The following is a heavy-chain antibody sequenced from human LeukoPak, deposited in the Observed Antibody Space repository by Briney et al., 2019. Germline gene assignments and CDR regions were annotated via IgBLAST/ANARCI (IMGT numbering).Heavy chain of an antibody. CDR2: IISSSSYI. V-gene: IGHV3-21*01. CDR1: GFTFSSYS. J-gene: IGHJ6*03. Sequence: GGSLRLSCAASGFTFSSYSMTWVRQAPGKGLEWVSSIISSSSYIYYAASVKGRFTSSRDNAKNSLYLQMNSLRAEDTAVYFCARDLPRPSEKGPYYYYMDVWGKGTTVTISS. CDR3: ARDLPRPSEKGPYYYYMDV. D-gene: IGHD5/OR15-5a*01.